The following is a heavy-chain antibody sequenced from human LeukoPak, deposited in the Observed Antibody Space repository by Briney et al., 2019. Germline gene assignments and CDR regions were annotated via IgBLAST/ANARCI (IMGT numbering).Heavy chain of an antibody. CDR1: GFTFSSYA. V-gene: IGHV3-30*04. CDR2: ISYDGSNK. D-gene: IGHD5-18*01. CDR3: ARVVTDYYYYMDV. J-gene: IGHJ6*03. Sequence: PGGSLRLSCAASGFTFSSYAMHWVRQAPGKGLEWVAVISYDGSNKYYADSVKGRFTISRDNSKNTLYLQMNSLRAEDTAVYYCARVVTDYYYYMDVWGKGTTVTVSS.